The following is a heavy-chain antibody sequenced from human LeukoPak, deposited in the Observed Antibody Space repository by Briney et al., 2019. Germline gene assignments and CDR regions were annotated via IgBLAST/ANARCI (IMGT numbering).Heavy chain of an antibody. Sequence: GGSLRLSCAASGFTFSSYWMTWVRQAPGKGLEWVANIKQDGSEKYYVDSVKGRFTISRDNAKKSLYLQMNSLRAEDTAVYFCARDMIILQSWGQGTLVTVSS. CDR1: GFTFSSYW. J-gene: IGHJ5*02. V-gene: IGHV3-7*04. CDR2: IKQDGSEK. CDR3: ARDMIILQS. D-gene: IGHD3-16*01.